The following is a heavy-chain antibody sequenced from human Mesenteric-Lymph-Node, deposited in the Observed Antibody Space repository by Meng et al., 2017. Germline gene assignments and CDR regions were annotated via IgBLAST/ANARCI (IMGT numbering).Heavy chain of an antibody. Sequence: ASVKVSCKASGYTFTGYYMHWVRQAPGQGLEWMGRINPNSGGTNYAQKFQGRVTMTRNTSISTDYMELSSLRYEDTAVYYCARGSRGYSSSEYWGQGTLVTVSS. CDR2: INPNSGGT. J-gene: IGHJ4*02. CDR1: GYTFTGYY. V-gene: IGHV1-2*06. CDR3: ARGSRGYSSSEY. D-gene: IGHD6-6*01.